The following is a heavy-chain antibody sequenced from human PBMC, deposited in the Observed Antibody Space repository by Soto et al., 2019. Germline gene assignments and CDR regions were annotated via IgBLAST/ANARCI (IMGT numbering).Heavy chain of an antibody. J-gene: IGHJ4*02. CDR2: ISGSGGRT. Sequence: GGSLRLSCAASEFTFSSDAMRWVRQPPNKGLEWVSTISGSGGRTYYAASAKGRFTISRDNSRNTLHLQMNSLRVEDTAVYYCAKTLLSTSWYGLHDYVSQGTLVTVSS. CDR1: EFTFSSDA. D-gene: IGHD6-13*01. V-gene: IGHV3-23*01. CDR3: AKTLLSTSWYGLHDY.